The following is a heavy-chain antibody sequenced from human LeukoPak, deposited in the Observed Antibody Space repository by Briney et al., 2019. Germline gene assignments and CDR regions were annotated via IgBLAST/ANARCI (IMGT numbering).Heavy chain of an antibody. D-gene: IGHD2-21*01. CDR1: GYTFTGYY. Sequence: ASVKVSCKASGYTFTGYYIYWVRQAPGQGLEWMGWINPNSDYTSYAQKFQGRITLTRDTSISTVYMELSPLTSDDTAVYYCAVAPGDYWGQGTLVSVSA. J-gene: IGHJ4*02. CDR2: INPNSDYT. V-gene: IGHV1-2*02. CDR3: AVAPGDY.